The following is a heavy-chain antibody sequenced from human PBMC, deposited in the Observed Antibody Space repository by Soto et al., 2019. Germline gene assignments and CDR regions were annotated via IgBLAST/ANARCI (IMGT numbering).Heavy chain of an antibody. V-gene: IGHV3-66*01. CDR3: AREYYYGSGPWY. J-gene: IGHJ4*02. CDR2: IYSGGST. Sequence: GGSLRLSCAASGFTVSSNYMNWVRQAPGKGLEWVSVIYSGGSTNYADSVKGRFTVSRDNSKNTLYLQMNSLRAEDTAVYYCAREYYYGSGPWYWGQGTLVTVS. CDR1: GFTVSSNY. D-gene: IGHD3-10*01.